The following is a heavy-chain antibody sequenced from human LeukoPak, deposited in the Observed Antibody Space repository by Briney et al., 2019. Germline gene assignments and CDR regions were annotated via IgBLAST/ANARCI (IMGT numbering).Heavy chain of an antibody. CDR3: ARGSVGPFRRSPTNAFDV. V-gene: IGHV3-21*01. J-gene: IGHJ3*01. D-gene: IGHD3-10*01. Sequence: GGSLRLSCAASGFTFSSYSMNWVRQAPGKGLEWVSSISSSSSYIYYADSVKGRFTISRDNARDSLYLQMNSLRAEDTAVYYCARGSVGPFRRSPTNAFDVWGQGTMVTVSS. CDR2: ISSSSSYI. CDR1: GFTFSSYS.